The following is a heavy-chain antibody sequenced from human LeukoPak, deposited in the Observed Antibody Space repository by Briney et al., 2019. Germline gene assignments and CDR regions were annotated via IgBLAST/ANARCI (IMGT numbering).Heavy chain of an antibody. CDR2: INPSGGST. J-gene: IGHJ4*02. Sequence: ALVKVSCKASGYTFTSYYMHWVRQAPGQGLEWMGIINPSGGSTSYAQKFQGRVTMTRDTSTSTVYMELSSLRSEDTAVYYCARERIELWFGELTPLDYWGQGTLVTVSS. D-gene: IGHD3-10*01. CDR3: ARERIELWFGELTPLDY. V-gene: IGHV1-46*01. CDR1: GYTFTSYY.